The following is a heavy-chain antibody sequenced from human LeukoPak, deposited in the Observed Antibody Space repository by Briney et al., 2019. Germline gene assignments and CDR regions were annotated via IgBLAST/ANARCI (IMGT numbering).Heavy chain of an antibody. CDR2: IDSRSSYI. CDR3: ARSYCSSPTCYAFDY. CDR1: GFTFSTYS. D-gene: IGHD2-2*01. Sequence: GGSLRLSCATSGFTFSTYSMNWVRQAPGKGLEWVSSIDSRSSYIYYADSLKGRFTISRDNAKTSLYLQMNSLRAEDTAVYYCARSYCSSPTCYAFDYWGQGTLVTVSS. V-gene: IGHV3-21*01. J-gene: IGHJ4*02.